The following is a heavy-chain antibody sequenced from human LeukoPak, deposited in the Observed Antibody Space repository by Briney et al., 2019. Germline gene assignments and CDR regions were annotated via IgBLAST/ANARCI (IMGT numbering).Heavy chain of an antibody. Sequence: SETLSLTCTVSGGSISSYYWSWIRQPPGKGLEWIGYISYSGSTNYNPSLKSRVTISVDTSKSQISLKLPSVTAADTAVYYCLAISGDSSGYYNDYWGQGTLVTVSS. CDR2: ISYSGST. J-gene: IGHJ4*02. CDR3: LAISGDSSGYYNDY. D-gene: IGHD3-22*01. V-gene: IGHV4-59*01. CDR1: GGSISSYY.